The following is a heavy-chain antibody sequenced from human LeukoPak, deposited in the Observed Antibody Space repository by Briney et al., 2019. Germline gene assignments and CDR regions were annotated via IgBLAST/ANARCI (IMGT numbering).Heavy chain of an antibody. J-gene: IGHJ6*03. D-gene: IGHD6-13*01. CDR2: INHSGST. CDR3: ARVLIAADLYYYYCMDV. V-gene: IGHV4-34*01. CDR1: GGSFSGYY. Sequence: SETLSLTCAVYGGSFSGYYWSWIRQPPGKGLEWIGEINHSGSTYYNPSLKSRVTISVDTSKNQFSLKLSSVTAADTAVYYCARVLIAADLYYYYCMDVWGKGTTVTVSS.